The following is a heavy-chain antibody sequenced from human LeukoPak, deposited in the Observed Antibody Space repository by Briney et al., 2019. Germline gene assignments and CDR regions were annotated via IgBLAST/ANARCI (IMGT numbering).Heavy chain of an antibody. D-gene: IGHD3-22*01. V-gene: IGHV3-21*01. CDR2: ISSSSSYI. CDR1: GFTFSSYS. J-gene: IGHJ5*02. Sequence: GGSLRLSCAASGFTFSSYSMNWVRQAPGKGLEWVSSISSSSSYIYYADSVKGRFTISRDNAKNSLYLQMNSLRAEDTAVYYCARARSPSSGYLLRDHNWFDPWGQGTLVTVSS. CDR3: ARARSPSSGYLLRDHNWFDP.